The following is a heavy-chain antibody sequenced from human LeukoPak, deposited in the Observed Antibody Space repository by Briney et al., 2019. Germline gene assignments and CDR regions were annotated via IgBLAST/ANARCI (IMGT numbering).Heavy chain of an antibody. V-gene: IGHV3-21*04. CDR2: ISGSSSYI. CDR3: AKCEQWLVPGDIDY. CDR1: GFTFSSYS. J-gene: IGHJ4*02. Sequence: GGSLRLSCAASGFTFSSYSMNWIRQAPGKGLEWVSSISGSSSYIYYADSVKGRFTISRDNSKNTLYLQMNSLRAEDTAAYYCAKCEQWLVPGDIDYWGQGTLVTVSS. D-gene: IGHD6-19*01.